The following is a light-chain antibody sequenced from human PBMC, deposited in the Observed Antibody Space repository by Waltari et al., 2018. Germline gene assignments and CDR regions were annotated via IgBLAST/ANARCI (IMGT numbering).Light chain of an antibody. CDR3: YSADIGGHHRV. J-gene: IGLJ3*02. V-gene: IGLV3-10*01. CDR1: ALPKRY. CDR2: EDS. Sequence: SYELTQPPSVSVSPGQTARITSSGDALPKRYTSWYQQKSGQVPVLLIFEDSQRPSRIPERFSGSSSGTMATLSINGAQVEDEGDYYCYSADIGGHHRVFGGGTKLTIL.